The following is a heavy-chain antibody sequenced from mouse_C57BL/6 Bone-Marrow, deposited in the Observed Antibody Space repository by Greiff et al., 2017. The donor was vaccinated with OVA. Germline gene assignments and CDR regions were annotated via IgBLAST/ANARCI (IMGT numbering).Heavy chain of an antibody. CDR1: GYTFTGYW. V-gene: IGHV1-9*01. CDR2: ILPGSGST. J-gene: IGHJ3*01. Sequence: VQLVESGAELMKPGASVKLSCKATGYTFTGYWIEWVKQRPGHGLEWIGEILPGSGSTHYNEKFKGKATFTADTSSNTAYMQLSSLTTEDSAIYYCARPIYYGYDLFAYWGQGTLVTVSA. CDR3: ARPIYYGYDLFAY. D-gene: IGHD2-2*01.